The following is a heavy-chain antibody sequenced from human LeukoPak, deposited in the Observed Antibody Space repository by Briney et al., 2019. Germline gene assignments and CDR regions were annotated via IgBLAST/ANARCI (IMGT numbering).Heavy chain of an antibody. CDR1: GYTFTGYY. D-gene: IGHD6-19*01. CDR2: INPNSGGT. J-gene: IGHJ4*02. V-gene: IGHV1-2*06. Sequence: ASVKVSCKASGYTFTGYYIHWVRQAPGQGLDWMGRINPNSGGTNYAQKFQGRVTMTRDTSISTALMELSRLTSDDTAVYYCARDTSSGWYGVDYWGQGTLVTVSS. CDR3: ARDTSSGWYGVDY.